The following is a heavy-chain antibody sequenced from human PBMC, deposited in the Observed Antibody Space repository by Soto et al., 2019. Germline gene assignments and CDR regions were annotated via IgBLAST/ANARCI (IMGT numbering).Heavy chain of an antibody. CDR2: MNPNSGNT. CDR1: GYTFTSYD. Sequence: ASVKVSCKASGYTFTSYDINWVRQATGQGLEWMGWMNPNSGNTGYAQKFQGRVTMTRNTSISTAYMELRSLRSEDTALYYCARAMYYCSSTSCYDGFPYYYYYMDVWGKGTTVTVSS. D-gene: IGHD2-2*01. CDR3: ARAMYYCSSTSCYDGFPYYYYYMDV. V-gene: IGHV1-8*01. J-gene: IGHJ6*03.